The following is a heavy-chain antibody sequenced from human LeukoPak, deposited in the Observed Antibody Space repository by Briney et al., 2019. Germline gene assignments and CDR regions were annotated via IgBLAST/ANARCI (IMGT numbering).Heavy chain of an antibody. D-gene: IGHD2-21*02. Sequence: SETLSLTCTVSGGSISSYYWSWIRQPAGKGLEWIGRIYTSGSTNYNPSLKSRVTMSVDTSKNQFSLKLRSVTAADTAVYYCARIKCGGDCRGYYYYYHMDVWGEGTTVTISS. J-gene: IGHJ6*03. V-gene: IGHV4-4*07. CDR3: ARIKCGGDCRGYYYYYHMDV. CDR1: GGSISSYY. CDR2: IYTSGST.